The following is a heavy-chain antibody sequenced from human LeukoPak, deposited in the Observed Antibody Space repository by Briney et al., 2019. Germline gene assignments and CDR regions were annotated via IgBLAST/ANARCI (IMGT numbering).Heavy chain of an antibody. CDR3: SQGSGQYFHY. V-gene: IGHV3-15*07. J-gene: IGHJ4*02. Sequence: GGSLRLSCAVSGLTISDVWMNWVRQAPGKGLEWVGRIRSKTAGETTDFAAPVQGRFAIFRDDSENTVYLRMNSLTVEDTAVYYCSQGSGQYFHYWGQGTLVTVSS. D-gene: IGHD2-15*01. CDR2: IRSKTAGETT. CDR1: GLTISDVW.